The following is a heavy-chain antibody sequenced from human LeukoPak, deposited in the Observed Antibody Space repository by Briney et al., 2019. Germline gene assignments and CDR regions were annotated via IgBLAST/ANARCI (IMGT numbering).Heavy chain of an antibody. J-gene: IGHJ1*01. Sequence: PSETLSLTCTVSGGSIDSGDDYWSWIRQPAGKGLEFIGRIYRTGSTTSNPSLQDRLTISIDTSKNQFSLQLTSVTAADTAVYYCARVLRSGYGGFQHWGQGTLVTVSS. D-gene: IGHD3-22*01. CDR3: ARVLRSGYGGFQH. CDR1: GGSIDSGDDY. CDR2: IYRTGST. V-gene: IGHV4-61*02.